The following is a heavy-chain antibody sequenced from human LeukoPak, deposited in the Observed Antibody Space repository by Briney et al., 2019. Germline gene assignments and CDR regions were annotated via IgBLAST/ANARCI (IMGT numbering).Heavy chain of an antibody. D-gene: IGHD3-10*01. CDR2: ISAYNGNT. J-gene: IGHJ4*02. CDR3: ARGRTMVRGASDY. CDR1: RYSLTSHG. Sequence: AVNVSCMHSRYSLTSHGIIWVRQAPGPGLEWMGWISAYNGNTNYAQKLQGRVTMTTDTSTSTAYMELRSLRSDDTAVYYCARGRTMVRGASDYWGQGTLVTVSS. V-gene: IGHV1-18*01.